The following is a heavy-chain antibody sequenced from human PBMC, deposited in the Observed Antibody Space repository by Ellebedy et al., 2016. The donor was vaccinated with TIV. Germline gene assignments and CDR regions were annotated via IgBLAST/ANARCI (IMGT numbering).Heavy chain of an antibody. CDR3: SRLFDRGEN. J-gene: IGHJ1*01. CDR2: IIAIFGST. Sequence: ASVKVSCKASGGTFSSSVINWVRQAPGQGLEWMGGIIAIFGSTNYAQKFQGRVTITADESTTTAYLELSSLRFEDTAVYYCSRLFDRGENWGQGTLVTVSS. CDR1: GGTFSSSV. V-gene: IGHV1-69*13. D-gene: IGHD3-16*01.